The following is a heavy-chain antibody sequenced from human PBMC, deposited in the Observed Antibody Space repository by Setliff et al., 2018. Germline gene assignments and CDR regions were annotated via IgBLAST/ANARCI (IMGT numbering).Heavy chain of an antibody. V-gene: IGHV4-34*12. J-gene: IGHJ6*03. CDR3: AREQWLDPPGYYYMDV. D-gene: IGHD6-19*01. Sequence: GSLRLSCAASGFTFSSDPMNWIRQPPGKRLEWIGEIIHSGSTNYNPSLKSRVTISIDTSKNQFSLKLNSVTAADMAVYYCAREQWLDPPGYYYMDVWAKGTTVTVSS. CDR2: IIHSGST. CDR1: GFTFSSDP.